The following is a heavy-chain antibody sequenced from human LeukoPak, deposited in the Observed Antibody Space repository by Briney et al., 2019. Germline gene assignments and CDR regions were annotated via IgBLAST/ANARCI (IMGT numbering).Heavy chain of an antibody. Sequence: SVKVSCKASGGTFSSYAISWVRQAPGQGLEWMGGIIPIFGTANYAQKFQGRVTITADESTSTAYMELSSLRSEDTAVHYCASDVAAAGSDYWGQGTLVTVSS. V-gene: IGHV1-69*13. CDR3: ASDVAAAGSDY. J-gene: IGHJ4*02. CDR2: IIPIFGTA. CDR1: GGTFSSYA. D-gene: IGHD6-13*01.